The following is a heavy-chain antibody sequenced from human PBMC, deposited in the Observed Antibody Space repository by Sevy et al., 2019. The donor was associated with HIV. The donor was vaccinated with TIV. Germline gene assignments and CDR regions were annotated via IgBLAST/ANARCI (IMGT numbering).Heavy chain of an antibody. CDR3: AREAGYTTGWSPCNY. CDR1: GFTFNTHA. D-gene: IGHD6-19*01. V-gene: IGHV3-30*14. J-gene: IGHJ4*02. Sequence: LSLTCAASGFTFNTHAMHWVRQAPGKGLEWVALISYDGLIKYCGESVKGRFTISRDDTRNTLFLQMNSLRHDDTAMYYCAREAGYTTGWSPCNYWGQGTLVTVSS. CDR2: ISYDGLIK.